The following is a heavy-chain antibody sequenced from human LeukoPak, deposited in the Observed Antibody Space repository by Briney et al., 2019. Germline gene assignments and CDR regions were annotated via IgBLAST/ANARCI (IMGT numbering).Heavy chain of an antibody. Sequence: AGESLKISCQGSGYSFTSYWIGWVRQMPGKGLEWMGIIYPGDSDTRYSPSFQGQVTISADKSISTAYLQWSSLKASDTAMYYCARQGRNLGRYYGMDVWGQGTTVTVSS. V-gene: IGHV5-51*01. J-gene: IGHJ6*02. D-gene: IGHD2/OR15-2a*01. CDR1: GYSFTSYW. CDR2: IYPGDSDT. CDR3: ARQGRNLGRYYGMDV.